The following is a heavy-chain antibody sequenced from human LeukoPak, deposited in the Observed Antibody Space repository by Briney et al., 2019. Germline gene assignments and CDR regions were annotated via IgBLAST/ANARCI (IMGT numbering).Heavy chain of an antibody. CDR3: ARDKGYDYDSSGHFDY. J-gene: IGHJ4*02. Sequence: SETLSLTCAVSGGSISSSNWWTLVRQRPGKGLEWMGEIYHSGSTNYNPSLKSRVTISVDKSKNQFSLKLSSVTAADTAVYYCARDKGYDYDSSGHFDYWGQGTLVTVPS. D-gene: IGHD3-22*01. CDR2: IYHSGST. V-gene: IGHV4-4*02. CDR1: GGSISSSNW.